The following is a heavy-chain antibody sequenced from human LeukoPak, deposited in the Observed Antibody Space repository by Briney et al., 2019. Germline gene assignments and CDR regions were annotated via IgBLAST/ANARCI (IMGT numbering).Heavy chain of an antibody. D-gene: IGHD6-6*01. J-gene: IGHJ5*02. CDR2: INHSGST. Sequence: SETLSLTCTVSGGSIRSYYWSWIRLRPGKGLEWIGDINHSGSTHYNPSLKSRVTISVDTSNNQFSLKLHSVTAADTAVYYCARGFPSSSRWFDPWGQGTLVTVSS. CDR1: GGSIRSYY. CDR3: ARGFPSSSRWFDP. V-gene: IGHV4-34*01.